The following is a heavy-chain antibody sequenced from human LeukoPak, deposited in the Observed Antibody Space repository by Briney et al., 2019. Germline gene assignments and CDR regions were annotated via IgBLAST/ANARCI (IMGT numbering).Heavy chain of an antibody. CDR1: GFTFSSYW. CDR3: ARDYGSGSSYYYYYYMDV. Sequence: GSLRLSCAASGFTFSSYWMSWVRQAPGKGLEWVANINQDGREKYYVGSVKGRFTISRDNAESSVYLQMNSLRAEDTALYYCARDYGSGSSYYYYYYMDVWGKGTTVTVSS. D-gene: IGHD3-10*01. V-gene: IGHV3-7*01. CDR2: INQDGREK. J-gene: IGHJ6*03.